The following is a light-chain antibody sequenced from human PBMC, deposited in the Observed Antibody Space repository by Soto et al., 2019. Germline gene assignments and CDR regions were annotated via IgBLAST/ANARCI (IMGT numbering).Light chain of an antibody. CDR2: GAS. Sequence: EIVLTQSPGTLSLSPGERATLSCRASQSVISRNLTWYQQKPGQAPRLLIYGASSRATGIPDRFSGSGSGTDFTLTISRLEPEDFAVYYCQQYRSSPQPITFGQGTRLEIK. J-gene: IGKJ5*01. CDR1: QSVISRN. V-gene: IGKV3-20*01. CDR3: QQYRSSPQPIT.